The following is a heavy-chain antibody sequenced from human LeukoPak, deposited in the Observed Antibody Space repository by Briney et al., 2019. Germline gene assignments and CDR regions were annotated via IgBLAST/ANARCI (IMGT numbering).Heavy chain of an antibody. CDR1: GFTFSSYG. CDR2: IRYDGSNK. Sequence: GGSLRLSCAASGFTFSSYGMHWVRQAPGKGLEGVAFIRYDGSNKYYADSVKGRFTISRDNSKNTLYLQMNSLRAEDTAVYYCAKDLEVGATTPGFDYWGQGTLVTVSS. D-gene: IGHD1-26*01. J-gene: IGHJ4*02. CDR3: AKDLEVGATTPGFDY. V-gene: IGHV3-30*02.